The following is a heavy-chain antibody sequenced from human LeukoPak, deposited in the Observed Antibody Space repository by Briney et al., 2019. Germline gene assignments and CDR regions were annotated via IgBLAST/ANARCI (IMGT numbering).Heavy chain of an antibody. D-gene: IGHD2-15*01. V-gene: IGHV4-61*01. J-gene: IGHJ6*02. Sequence: SETLSLTCTVSGGSVSSNSYYWSWIRQPPGKGLEWIGYIFYSGSTNYNPSLKSRVTISLDTSKNQFFLKLSSVTAADTAVYYCTRDRCSGGNCYSGYYYGVDVWGQGTMVTVSS. CDR3: TRDRCSGGNCYSGYYYGVDV. CDR2: IFYSGST. CDR1: GGSVSSNSYY.